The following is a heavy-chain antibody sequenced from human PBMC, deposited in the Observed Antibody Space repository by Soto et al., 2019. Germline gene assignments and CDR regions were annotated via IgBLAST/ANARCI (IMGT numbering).Heavy chain of an antibody. Sequence: QITLKEYGPTQVKPTQTLTLTCSFSAFSLNTDGEGVGWVRPPPGEALEWLALIYWDDDERYSPSLKTRLTITEDPSKNQVVLIMTNMDPVDTATYYCAHSRNLITEDAQVGDFDYWGQGTLVTVSS. D-gene: IGHD3-10*01. J-gene: IGHJ4*02. CDR1: AFSLNTDGEG. V-gene: IGHV2-5*02. CDR3: AHSRNLITEDAQVGDFDY. CDR2: IYWDDDE.